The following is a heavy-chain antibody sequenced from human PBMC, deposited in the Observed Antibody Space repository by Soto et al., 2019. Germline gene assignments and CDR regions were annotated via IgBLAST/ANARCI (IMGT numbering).Heavy chain of an antibody. V-gene: IGHV4-31*03. CDR3: ARDQEAKNWFDP. CDR1: GGSISSGGYY. CDR2: IYYSGST. J-gene: IGHJ5*02. Sequence: QVQLQESGPGLVKPSQTLSLTCTVSGGSISSGGYYWSWIRQHPGKGLEWIGYIYYSGSTYYNPSLKSRVTIPVDTSKNQFSLKLSSVTAADTAGYYCARDQEAKNWFDPWGQGTLVTVSS.